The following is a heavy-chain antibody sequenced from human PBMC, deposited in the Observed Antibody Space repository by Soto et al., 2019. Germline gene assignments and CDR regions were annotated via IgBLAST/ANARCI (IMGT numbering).Heavy chain of an antibody. D-gene: IGHD4-17*01. CDR2: INHSGST. CDR3: ATAAVTTVQYYYGMDV. J-gene: IGHJ6*02. Sequence: PSETLSLTCAVYGGTFSGYYWSWIRQPPGKGLEWVGEINHSGSTNYNPSLKSRVTISVDTSKNQFSLKLSSVTAADTAVYYCATAAVTTVQYYYGMDVWGQGTTVTVSS. V-gene: IGHV4-34*01. CDR1: GGTFSGYY.